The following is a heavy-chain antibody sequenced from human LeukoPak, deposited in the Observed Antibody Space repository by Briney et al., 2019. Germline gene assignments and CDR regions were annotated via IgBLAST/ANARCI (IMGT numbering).Heavy chain of an antibody. D-gene: IGHD5-18*01. Sequence: GGSLRLSCAASGFTFSSYWMSWVRQAPGKGLEWVANIKQDGSEKYYVDSVKGRFTISRDNAKNSLYLQMNSLRAEDTAVYYCARVIRPPGYSYGPVFDYWGQGTLVTVSS. J-gene: IGHJ4*02. CDR3: ARVIRPPGYSYGPVFDY. V-gene: IGHV3-7*04. CDR1: GFTFSSYW. CDR2: IKQDGSEK.